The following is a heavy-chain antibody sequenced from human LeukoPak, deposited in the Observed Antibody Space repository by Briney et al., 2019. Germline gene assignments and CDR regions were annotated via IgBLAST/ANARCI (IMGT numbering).Heavy chain of an antibody. D-gene: IGHD7-27*01. CDR1: GYTFNSYY. CDR3: ARSTNRDYFDY. CDR2: INTNTGNP. Sequence: ASVKVSCKASGYTFNSYYMHWVRQAPGQGLEWMGWINTNTGNPTYAQGFTGRFVFSLDTSVSTAYLQISSLKAEDTAVYYCARSTNRDYFDYWGQGTLVTVSS. J-gene: IGHJ4*02. V-gene: IGHV7-4-1*02.